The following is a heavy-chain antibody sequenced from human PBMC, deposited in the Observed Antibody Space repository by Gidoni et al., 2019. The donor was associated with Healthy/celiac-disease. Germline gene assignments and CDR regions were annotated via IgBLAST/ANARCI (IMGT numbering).Heavy chain of an antibody. CDR1: GVSISRGSYY. Sequence: HVQLQESGPGLAKPSQTLSLTCTVSGVSISRGSYYWSWIRQPAGKGLEWIGRIYTSGSTNYNPSLKSRVTMSVDTSKNQCSLKRSSVTAADTAVYYCARERQQLVHDAFDIWGQGTMVTVSS. D-gene: IGHD6-13*01. CDR3: ARERQQLVHDAFDI. CDR2: IYTSGST. J-gene: IGHJ3*02. V-gene: IGHV4-61*02.